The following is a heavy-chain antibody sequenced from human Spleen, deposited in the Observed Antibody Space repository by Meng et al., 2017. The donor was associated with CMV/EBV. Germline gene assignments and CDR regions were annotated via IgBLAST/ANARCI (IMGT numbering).Heavy chain of an antibody. Sequence: GGSLRLSCAASGFTFSNYWMAWVRQVPGKGLEWVANIKQDGSEKYYVDSVKGRFTISRDNAKNSLDLQMNSLRAEDTAVYYCAGSESPWYQVYWGRGILVTVSS. J-gene: IGHJ4*02. V-gene: IGHV3-7*01. CDR3: AGSESPWYQVY. CDR1: GFTFSNYW. CDR2: IKQDGSEK. D-gene: IGHD2-2*01.